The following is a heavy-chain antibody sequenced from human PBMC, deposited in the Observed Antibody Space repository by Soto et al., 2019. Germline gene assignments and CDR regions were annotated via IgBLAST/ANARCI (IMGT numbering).Heavy chain of an antibody. Sequence: GGSLRLSCAASGFTFSSYNMNWVRQAPGKGLEWVSSISSSSSYIYYADSVKGRFTISRDNAKNSLYLQMNSLRAEDTAVYYCARDRRVGTRCYHPYATVGWGPGTTVTGSS. CDR2: ISSSSSYI. CDR1: GFTFSSYN. CDR3: ARDRRVGTRCYHPYATVG. V-gene: IGHV3-21*01. J-gene: IGHJ6*02. D-gene: IGHD2-15*01.